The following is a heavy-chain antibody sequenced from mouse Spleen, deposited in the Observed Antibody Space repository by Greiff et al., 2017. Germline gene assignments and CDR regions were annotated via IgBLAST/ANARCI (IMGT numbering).Heavy chain of an antibody. CDR1: GYTFTSYW. D-gene: IGHD2-1*01. V-gene: IGHV1-74*01. J-gene: IGHJ4*01. CDR2: IHPSDSDT. CDR3: AIVGGNYFYAMDY. Sequence: QVQLKQPGAELVKPGASVKVSCKASGYTFTSYWMHWVKQRPGQGLEWIGRIHPSDSDTNYNQKFKGKATLTVDKSSSTAYMQLSSLTSEDSAVYYCAIVGGNYFYAMDYWGQGTSVTVSS.